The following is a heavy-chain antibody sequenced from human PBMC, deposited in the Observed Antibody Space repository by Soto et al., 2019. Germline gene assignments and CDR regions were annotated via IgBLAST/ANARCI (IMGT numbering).Heavy chain of an antibody. D-gene: IGHD3-22*01. V-gene: IGHV4-59*01. Sequence: SETLSLTCTFSCGSIISYYWSWIRQPPGKGLEWIGYIYYSGSTNYNPSLKSRVTISVDTSKNQFSLKLSSVTAADTAVYYCAALEYYDSSGYYPFDYWGQGTLVTVSS. CDR1: CGSIISYY. CDR3: AALEYYDSSGYYPFDY. J-gene: IGHJ4*02. CDR2: IYYSGST.